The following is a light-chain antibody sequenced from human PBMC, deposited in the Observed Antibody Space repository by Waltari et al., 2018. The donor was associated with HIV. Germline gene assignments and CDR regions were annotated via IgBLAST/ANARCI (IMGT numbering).Light chain of an antibody. CDR1: QSLTSNY. V-gene: IGKV3-20*01. Sequence: DIVLTQSPDTLSLSPGERATLSCRASQSLTSNYLAWYQQKPGQAPRLLIYGASSRATGIPDRVSGSGSGTDFTLTISRLEPEDFAVYYCQHYGGSPITFGQGTRLEIK. CDR3: QHYGGSPIT. CDR2: GAS. J-gene: IGKJ5*01.